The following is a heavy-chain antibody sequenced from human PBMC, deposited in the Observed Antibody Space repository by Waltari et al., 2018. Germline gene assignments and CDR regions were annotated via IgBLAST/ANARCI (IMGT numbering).Heavy chain of an antibody. D-gene: IGHD6-19*01. CDR2: INPKSGGT. CDR1: GYSFTGYY. J-gene: IGHJ4*02. CDR3: AVSYTGWYGDLDY. V-gene: IGHV1-2*02. Sequence: QVLLVQSGAEVKKPGASVKVSCKASGYSFTGYYLHWVRQAPGQGLEWWGWINPKSGGTSYAQIFQGRVTMTRDTSISTAYMELSRLTSDDTAVYYCAVSYTGWYGDLDYWGQGTLVTVSS.